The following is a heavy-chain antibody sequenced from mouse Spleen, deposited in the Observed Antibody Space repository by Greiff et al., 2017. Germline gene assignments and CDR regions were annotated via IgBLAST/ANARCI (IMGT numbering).Heavy chain of an antibody. Sequence: QVQLQQPGAELVRPGASVTLSCKASGYTFTDYEMHWVKQTPVHGLEWIGAIDPETGGTAYNQKFKGKAILTADKSSSTAYMELRSLTSEDSAVYYCTRDYGSVYYYAMDYWGQGTSVTVSS. J-gene: IGHJ4*01. D-gene: IGHD1-1*01. CDR2: IDPETGGT. CDR3: TRDYGSVYYYAMDY. V-gene: IGHV1-15*01. CDR1: GYTFTDYE.